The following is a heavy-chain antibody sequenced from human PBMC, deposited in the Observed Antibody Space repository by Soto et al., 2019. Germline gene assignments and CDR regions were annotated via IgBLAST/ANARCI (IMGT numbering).Heavy chain of an antibody. CDR3: ASGQYCSGGSCYRSFDY. V-gene: IGHV4-39*01. CDR2: IYYSGST. D-gene: IGHD2-15*01. J-gene: IGHJ4*02. Sequence: SETLSLTCTVSGGSISTSSYYWGWIRQPPGKGLEWIGSIYYSGSTYYNPSLKSRVTISVDTSKNQFSLKLSSVTAADTAVYYCASGQYCSGGSCYRSFDYWGQGTLVTVSS. CDR1: GGSISTSSYY.